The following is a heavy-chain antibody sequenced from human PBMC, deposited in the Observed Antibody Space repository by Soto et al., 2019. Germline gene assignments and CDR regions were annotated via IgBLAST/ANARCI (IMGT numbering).Heavy chain of an antibody. J-gene: IGHJ2*01. CDR3: ARPWTTRNYDNSYFDL. V-gene: IGHV4-59*01. Sequence: QVQLRESGPGLVKSSETLSLTCTVSGASIRSYYWSWIRQPPGKGLEWIGYIYYSEGTNYNPSLKSRVTISLDTSKSQFSLKLSSVTAADTAVYYCARPWTTRNYDNSYFDLWGRGTLVTVSS. D-gene: IGHD3-22*01. CDR2: IYYSEGT. CDR1: GASIRSYY.